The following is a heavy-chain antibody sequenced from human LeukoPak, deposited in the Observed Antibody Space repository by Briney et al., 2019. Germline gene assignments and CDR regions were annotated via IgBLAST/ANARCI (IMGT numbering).Heavy chain of an antibody. J-gene: IGHJ6*02. CDR3: AREGAYYDFWSGYQPSYGMDV. CDR1: GGSISSYY. Sequence: RPSETLSLTCTVSGGSISSYYWSWIRQPPGKGLEWIGYIYYSGSTNYNPSLKSRVTISVDTPKNQFSLKLSSVTAADTAVYYCAREGAYYDFWSGYQPSYGMDVWGQGTTVTVSS. V-gene: IGHV4-59*01. CDR2: IYYSGST. D-gene: IGHD3-3*01.